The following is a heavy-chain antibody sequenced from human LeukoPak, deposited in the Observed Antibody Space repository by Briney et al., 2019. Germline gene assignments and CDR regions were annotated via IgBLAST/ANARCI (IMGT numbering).Heavy chain of an antibody. D-gene: IGHD3-22*01. J-gene: IGHJ3*02. CDR2: IDYSGST. V-gene: IGHV4-59*11. CDR1: GGSIRSHY. Sequence: SETLSLTCTVSGGSIRSHYWSWIRQTPGKGLEWIGYIDYSGSTRYNPSLQSRVSISVDTSKNQISLKPTSVTATDTAVYYCARLINNDNSGDADTFDMWWQGTVVTVFS. CDR3: ARLINNDNSGDADTFDM.